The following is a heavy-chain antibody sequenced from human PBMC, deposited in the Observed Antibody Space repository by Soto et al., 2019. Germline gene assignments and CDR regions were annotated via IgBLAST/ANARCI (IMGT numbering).Heavy chain of an antibody. J-gene: IGHJ5*02. D-gene: IGHD6-6*01. Sequence: SETLSLTCAVYGGSFSGYYWSWIRQPPGKGLEWIGEINHSGSTNYNPSLKSRVTISVDTSKNQFSLKLSSVTAADTAVYYCARGIAARPNWFDPWGQGTLVTVS. CDR3: ARGIAARPNWFDP. CDR1: GGSFSGYY. CDR2: INHSGST. V-gene: IGHV4-34*01.